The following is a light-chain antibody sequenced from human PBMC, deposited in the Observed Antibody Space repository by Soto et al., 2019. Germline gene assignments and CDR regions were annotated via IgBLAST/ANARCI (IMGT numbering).Light chain of an antibody. CDR2: GAS. CDR3: QQYGRSPFT. J-gene: IGKJ3*01. Sequence: ETVMTQSPATLSVSPGERATLSFRASQSVSSSYLAWYQQKSGQAPRLLIYGASSRATGVPDRFSASGSGTDFTLTISRLEPEDFAVYYCQQYGRSPFTFGPGTKVDIK. CDR1: QSVSSSY. V-gene: IGKV3-20*01.